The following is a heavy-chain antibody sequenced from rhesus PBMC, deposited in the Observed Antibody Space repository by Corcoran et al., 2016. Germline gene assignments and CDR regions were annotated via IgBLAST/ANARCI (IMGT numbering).Heavy chain of an antibody. CDR3: ARDTGGAFDF. CDR2: NYSRSGNT. CDR1: GGSIRGGYG. V-gene: IGHV4S7*01. Sequence: QVQLQESGPGLLKPSETLSLTCAVSGGSIRGGYGSGWIRQPPGKGREWIGSNYSRSGNTSYNPSLKSRVTISTDTSKIQFSLKLSSVTAADTAVYYCARDTGGAFDFWGQGLRVTVSS. J-gene: IGHJ3*01. D-gene: IGHD3-34*01.